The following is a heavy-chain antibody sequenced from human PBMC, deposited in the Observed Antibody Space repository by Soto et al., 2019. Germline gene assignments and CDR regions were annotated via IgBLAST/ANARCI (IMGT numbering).Heavy chain of an antibody. J-gene: IGHJ3*02. Sequence: VGSVRLSCAVSGCTFNDYAMSWVLHAPGKGLEWVSTISGSLGSAYYAASVEGRFTISGDNSNNTLYLQMNSLRVEDTATYYCAKDSRFQGFGLLIHAFDIWGQGRVV. CDR1: GCTFNDYA. D-gene: IGHD3-3*01. V-gene: IGHV3-23*01. CDR2: ISGSLGSA. CDR3: AKDSRFQGFGLLIHAFDI.